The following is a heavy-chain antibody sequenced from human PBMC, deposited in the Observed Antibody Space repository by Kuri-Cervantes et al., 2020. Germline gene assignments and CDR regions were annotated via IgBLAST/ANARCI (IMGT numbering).Heavy chain of an antibody. Sequence: GESLKISCAASGFTFSTYWMSWVRQAPGKGLEWVANIKEDGSERYYVDSVKGRFTISRDNAKNSLYLQMDSLRGEDTAVYYCARDKHSESTEGSHLDNWGQGTLVTVSS. CDR2: IKEDGSER. V-gene: IGHV3-7*01. D-gene: IGHD1-26*01. J-gene: IGHJ4*02. CDR1: GFTFSTYW. CDR3: ARDKHSESTEGSHLDN.